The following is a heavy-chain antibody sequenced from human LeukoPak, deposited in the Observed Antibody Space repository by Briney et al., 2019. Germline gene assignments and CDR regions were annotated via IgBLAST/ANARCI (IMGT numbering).Heavy chain of an antibody. J-gene: IGHJ4*02. CDR1: GFTVSSNY. D-gene: IGHD6-6*01. Sequence: GGSLRLSCAASGFTVSSNYMSWVRQAPGKGLEWVSVIYSGGSTYYADSVKGRFTISRDNAKNSLYLQMNSLRAEDTAVYYCARGWLGSSSEGFGYWGQGTLVTVSS. V-gene: IGHV3-53*01. CDR3: ARGWLGSSSEGFGY. CDR2: IYSGGST.